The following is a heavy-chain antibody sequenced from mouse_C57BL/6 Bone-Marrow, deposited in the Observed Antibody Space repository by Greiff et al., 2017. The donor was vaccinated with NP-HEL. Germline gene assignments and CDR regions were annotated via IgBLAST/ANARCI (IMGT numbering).Heavy chain of an antibody. CDR2: ISSGSSTI. D-gene: IGHD2-2*01. CDR3: ARSFMVTTRGPRAMDY. V-gene: IGHV5-17*01. J-gene: IGHJ4*01. Sequence: EVQVVESGGGLVKPGGSLKLSCAASGFTFSDYGMHWVRQAPEKGLEWVAYISSGSSTIYYADTVKGRFTISRDNAKNTLFLQMTSLRSEDTAMYYCARSFMVTTRGPRAMDYWGQGTSVTVSS. CDR1: GFTFSDYG.